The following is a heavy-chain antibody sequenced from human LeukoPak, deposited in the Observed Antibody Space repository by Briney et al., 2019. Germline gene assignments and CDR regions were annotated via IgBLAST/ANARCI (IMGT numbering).Heavy chain of an antibody. CDR3: ARETDSTLFDY. CDR2: ISSTGSTM. V-gene: IGHV3-48*03. D-gene: IGHD2-2*01. Sequence: PGGSLRLSCAASGFTFSSYNMNWVRQAPGKGLEWVSYISSTGSTMYYGDSVKGRFTISRDNTKNSLYLQMNSLRAEDTAVYYCARETDSTLFDYWGQGTLVTVSS. J-gene: IGHJ4*02. CDR1: GFTFSSYN.